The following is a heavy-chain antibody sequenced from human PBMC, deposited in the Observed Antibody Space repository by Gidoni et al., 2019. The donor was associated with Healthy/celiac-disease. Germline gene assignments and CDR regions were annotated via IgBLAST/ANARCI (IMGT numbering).Heavy chain of an antibody. CDR2: ISYDGSNK. Sequence: QVQLVESGGGVVQPGRSLRLSCAASGFTFSSYGMHWLRQAPGKGLEWVAVISYDGSNKYYADSVKGRFTISRDNSKNTLYLQMNSLRAEDTAVYYCAKAADSSGYYYGGGVDYWGQGTLVTVSS. J-gene: IGHJ4*02. D-gene: IGHD3-22*01. CDR1: GFTFSSYG. V-gene: IGHV3-30*18. CDR3: AKAADSSGYYYGGGVDY.